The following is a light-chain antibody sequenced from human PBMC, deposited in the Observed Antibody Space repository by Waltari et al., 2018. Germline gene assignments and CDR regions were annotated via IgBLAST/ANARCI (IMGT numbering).Light chain of an antibody. CDR3: AAWDDSLTGSVL. CDR2: RKN. Sequence: TQPPSASGAPGQRVTISCSGSSSNIGSNYVFWYQQLPGTAPKLLIHRKNQRPSGVPDRFSGSKSGTSASLAISGLRPEDEAVYYCAAWDDSLTGSVLFGGGTKLTVL. CDR1: SSNIGSNY. J-gene: IGLJ2*01. V-gene: IGLV1-47*01.